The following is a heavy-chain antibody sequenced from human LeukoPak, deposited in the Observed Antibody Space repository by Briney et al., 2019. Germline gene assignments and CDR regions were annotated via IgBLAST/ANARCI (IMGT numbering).Heavy chain of an antibody. CDR1: GFTFDDYA. V-gene: IGHV3-9*01. Sequence: GGSLRLSCAASGFTFDDYAMHWVRQAPGKGLEWVSGISWNSGSIGYADSVKGRFTISRDNAKNSLYLQMNSLSAEDTAVYYCANPPTVTKIRFDSWGQGTLVTVSS. CDR2: ISWNSGSI. CDR3: ANPPTVTKIRFDS. J-gene: IGHJ5*01. D-gene: IGHD4-17*01.